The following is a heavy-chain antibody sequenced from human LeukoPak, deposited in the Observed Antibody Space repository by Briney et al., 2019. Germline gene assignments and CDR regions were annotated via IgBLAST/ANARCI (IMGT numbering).Heavy chain of an antibody. CDR1: GGSISSGGHS. D-gene: IGHD6-13*01. Sequence: SETLSLTCAVSGGSISSGGHSWSWIGQPPGKGLEWIGYIYYSGSTYYNPSLKSRVTISVDTSKNQFSLKLSSVTAADTAVYYCAGTYSLYDAFDIWGQGTMVTVSS. V-gene: IGHV4-30-4*07. CDR3: AGTYSLYDAFDI. J-gene: IGHJ3*02. CDR2: IYYSGST.